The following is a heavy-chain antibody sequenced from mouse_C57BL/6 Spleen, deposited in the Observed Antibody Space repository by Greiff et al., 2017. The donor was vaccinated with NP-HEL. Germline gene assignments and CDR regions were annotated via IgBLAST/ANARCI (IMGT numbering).Heavy chain of an antibody. CDR1: GYAFSSSW. D-gene: IGHD2-10*01. V-gene: IGHV1-82*01. CDR2: IYPGDGDT. CDR3: ARAYPFAMDD. Sequence: QVQLQQSGPELVKPGASVKISCKASGYAFSSSWMNWVKQRPGKGLEWIGRIYPGDGDTNYNGKFKGKATLTADKSSSTAYMQLSSLTSEDSAVYFCARAYPFAMDDWGKGTSVTVSS. J-gene: IGHJ4*01.